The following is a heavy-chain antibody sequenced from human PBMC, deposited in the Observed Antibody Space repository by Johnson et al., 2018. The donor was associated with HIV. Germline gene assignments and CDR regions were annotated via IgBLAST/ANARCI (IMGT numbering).Heavy chain of an antibody. D-gene: IGHD2-2*01. V-gene: IGHV3-30*04. J-gene: IGHJ3*02. CDR1: GFTFSSYA. Sequence: VQLLESGGGLVKPGGSLRLSCAASGFTFSSYAMHWVRQAPGKGLQWVAVISYDGSNKYYADPVKGRFTISRDNSKDTLYLRMDSLRVEDTALYYCARGRKDIEVADGLDNDAFDMWGQGTLVTVSS. CDR2: ISYDGSNK. CDR3: ARGRKDIEVADGLDNDAFDM.